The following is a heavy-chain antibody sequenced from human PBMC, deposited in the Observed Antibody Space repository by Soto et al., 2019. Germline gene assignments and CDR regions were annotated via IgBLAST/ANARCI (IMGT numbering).Heavy chain of an antibody. CDR2: IYPGDSDT. D-gene: IGHD3-9*01. J-gene: IGHJ6*02. Sequence: PGESLKISCKGSGYSFTSYWIGWVRQMPGKGLEWMGIIYPGDSDTRYSPSFQGQVTISADKSISTAYLQWSSLKASDTAMYYCAMSHQRYFDWLLPYYYYYGMDVWGQGTTVTVSS. V-gene: IGHV5-51*01. CDR1: GYSFTSYW. CDR3: AMSHQRYFDWLLPYYYYYGMDV.